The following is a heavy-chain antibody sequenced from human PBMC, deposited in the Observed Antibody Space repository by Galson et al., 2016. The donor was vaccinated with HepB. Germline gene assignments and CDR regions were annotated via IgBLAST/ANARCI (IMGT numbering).Heavy chain of an antibody. CDR2: ISSASSIK. CDR1: GFTFSSHP. CDR3: ARDYVPGA. D-gene: IGHD3-10*01. J-gene: IGHJ5*02. V-gene: IGHV3-48*04. Sequence: SLRLSCAGSGFTFSSHPMDWVRQAPGKGLEWVSYISSASSIKYYADSVKGRFTISRDNARHSLYLEMNSLRGEDTAMYYCARDYVPGAWGQGVLVTVSS.